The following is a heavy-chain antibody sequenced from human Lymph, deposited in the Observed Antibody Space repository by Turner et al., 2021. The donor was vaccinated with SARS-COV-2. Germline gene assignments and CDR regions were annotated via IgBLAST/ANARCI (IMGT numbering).Heavy chain of an antibody. Sequence: QVQLVQSGAEVKKPGASVKVSCKVSGYTLSELSMHWGRQAPGKGREWMVGFDPEDAERIYAQKFQGRVTMTEDTSTDTAYMELSSLRSEDTAVYYCATAPAVADSFHYYYGMDVWGQGTTVTVSS. CDR3: ATAPAVADSFHYYYGMDV. CDR2: FDPEDAER. V-gene: IGHV1-24*01. J-gene: IGHJ6*02. D-gene: IGHD6-19*01. CDR1: GYTLSELS.